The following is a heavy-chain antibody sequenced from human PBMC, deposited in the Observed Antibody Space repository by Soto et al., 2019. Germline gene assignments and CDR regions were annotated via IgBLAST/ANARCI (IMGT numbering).Heavy chain of an antibody. CDR1: GGSISSGGYY. CDR3: ARGYYYDSSGYPEYFQH. V-gene: IGHV4-31*03. D-gene: IGHD3-22*01. CDR2: IYYSGST. Sequence: PSETLSLTCTVSGGSISSGGYYWSWIRQHPGKGLEWIGYIYYSGSTYYNPSLKSRVTISVDTSKNQFSLKLSSVTAADTAVYYCARGYYYDSSGYPEYFQHWGQGTLVTVSS. J-gene: IGHJ1*01.